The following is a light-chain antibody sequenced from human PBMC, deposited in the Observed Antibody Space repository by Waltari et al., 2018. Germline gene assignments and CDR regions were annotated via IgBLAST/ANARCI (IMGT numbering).Light chain of an antibody. CDR1: QSVLYSSNNQDY. J-gene: IGKJ2*01. CDR2: WAS. CDR3: QQYHSFPYT. Sequence: DIVMTQSPDSLAVSLGERATINCKSGQSVLYSSNNQDYLAWYQQKPGQPPKLLFYWASTRESGVPDRFSGSGSGTDFTLTISSLQAEDVAVYYCQQYHSFPYTFGQGTKLEIK. V-gene: IGKV4-1*01.